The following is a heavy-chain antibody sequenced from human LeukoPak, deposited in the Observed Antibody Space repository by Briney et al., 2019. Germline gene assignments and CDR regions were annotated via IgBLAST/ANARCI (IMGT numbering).Heavy chain of an antibody. CDR3: TRDTTPLDRVDAYDV. J-gene: IGHJ3*01. D-gene: IGHD1-26*01. Sequence: GGSLRLSCAASGFTFSNYWMSWVRQAPGKGLEWVANIKRDGSDKHYTDSVEGRFTISRDNAKNLLFLQMFSLRGDDTAVYYCTRDTTPLDRVDAYDVWGQGTMVTVSS. V-gene: IGHV3-7*04. CDR2: IKRDGSDK. CDR1: GFTFSNYW.